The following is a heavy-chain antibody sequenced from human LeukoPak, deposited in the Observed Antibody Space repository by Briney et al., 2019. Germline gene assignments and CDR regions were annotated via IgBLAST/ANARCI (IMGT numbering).Heavy chain of an antibody. D-gene: IGHD6-19*01. Sequence: ASVKVSCKASGYSFTGYHMHWVRQAPGQGLEWMGWINSNSGGTNYAQKFQGRVTMTRDTSSSTAYMELSRLRPDDTAVYYCARDQWLAPKGWYYYGMDVWGQGTTVTVSS. J-gene: IGHJ6*02. V-gene: IGHV1-2*02. CDR1: GYSFTGYH. CDR3: ARDQWLAPKGWYYYGMDV. CDR2: INSNSGGT.